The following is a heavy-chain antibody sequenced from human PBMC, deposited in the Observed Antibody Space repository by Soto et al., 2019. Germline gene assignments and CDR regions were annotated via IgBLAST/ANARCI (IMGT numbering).Heavy chain of an antibody. CDR3: SGTIEIPYSHGMDG. CDR1: GGTLRSYA. D-gene: IGHD2-2*02. J-gene: IGHJ6*02. V-gene: IGHV1-69*01. Sequence: QVQLVQSGAAVKKPGSSVKVSCNSSGGTLRSYAINWVRQSPGQGLEWMGGIIPIFGSANYAPKFQGRVTITEDESKSTAYMELSSLRSEDTAVYYCSGTIEIPYSHGMDGCGQGTTVTVYS. CDR2: IIPIFGSA.